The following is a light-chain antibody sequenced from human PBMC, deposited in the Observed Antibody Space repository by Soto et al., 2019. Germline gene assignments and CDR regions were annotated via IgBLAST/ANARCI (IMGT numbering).Light chain of an antibody. CDR1: SSDIGGYNY. Sequence: QSVLTQPASVSGSPGQSLTISCTGTSSDIGGYNYVSWYQHHPGTAPKLMIYNVNNRPSGVSNRFSGSKFGNTASLTISGLQAEDEADYYCSSYTSSNTLVFGGGTKVTVL. CDR3: SSYTSSNTLV. CDR2: NVN. V-gene: IGLV2-14*03. J-gene: IGLJ2*01.